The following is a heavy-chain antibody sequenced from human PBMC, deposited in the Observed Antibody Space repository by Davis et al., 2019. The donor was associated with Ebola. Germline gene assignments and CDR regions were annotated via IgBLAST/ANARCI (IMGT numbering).Heavy chain of an antibody. CDR3: AREALNCSGGSCYWAFDI. J-gene: IGHJ3*02. Sequence: GESLKISCAASGFTVSSYYMSWVRQAPGKGLEWVSVIYSGGSTYYADSVKGRFTISRDNSKNTLSLQMNSLRAEDTAVYYCAREALNCSGGSCYWAFDIWGQGTMVTVSS. CDR1: GFTVSSYY. CDR2: IYSGGST. D-gene: IGHD2-15*01. V-gene: IGHV3-53*01.